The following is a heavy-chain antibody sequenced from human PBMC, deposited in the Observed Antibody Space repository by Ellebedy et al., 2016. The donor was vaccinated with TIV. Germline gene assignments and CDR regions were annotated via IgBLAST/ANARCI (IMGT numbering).Heavy chain of an antibody. CDR2: MNPNSGNT. D-gene: IGHD1-1*01. CDR1: GYTFISYD. CDR3: ARAPFYRTNDLDY. V-gene: IGHV1-8*01. J-gene: IGHJ4*02. Sequence: ASVKVSXXASGYTFISYDINWVRQATGQGLEWMGWMNPNSGNTGYAQKFQGRVTMTRNTSISTAYMELSSLRSEDTAVYYCARAPFYRTNDLDYWGQGTLVTVSS.